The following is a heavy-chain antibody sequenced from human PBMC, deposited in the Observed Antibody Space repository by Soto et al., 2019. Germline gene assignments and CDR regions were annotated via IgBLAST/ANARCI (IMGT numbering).Heavy chain of an antibody. CDR3: ARTPTP. CDR1: GGSISSGGYS. CDR2: IYHSGST. V-gene: IGHV4-30-2*01. D-gene: IGHD2-15*01. J-gene: IGHJ1*01. Sequence: LQLQESGSGLVKPSQTLSLTCAVSGGSISSGGYSWSWIRQPPGKGLEWIAYIYHSGSTYYNPSLQSRVTISVDRSKNQFSLKRSSVTAADTAVYYCARTPTPWGQGNLVTVSS.